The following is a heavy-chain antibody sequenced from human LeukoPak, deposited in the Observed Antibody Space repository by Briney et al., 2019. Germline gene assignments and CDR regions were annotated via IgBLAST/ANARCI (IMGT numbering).Heavy chain of an antibody. CDR1: GDSVSSNSAA. CDR3: ASNYYDSSGYYYTDY. CDR2: TYYRSKWFN. V-gene: IGHV6-1*01. Sequence: SQRLSLTCAISGDSVSSNSAAWNWIRQSPSRGPEWLGRTYYRSKWFNDYAVSVKGRITINPDTSKNQFSLQLTSVTPEDTAVYYCASNYYDSSGYYYTDYWAQGTLVTVSS. D-gene: IGHD3-22*01. J-gene: IGHJ4*02.